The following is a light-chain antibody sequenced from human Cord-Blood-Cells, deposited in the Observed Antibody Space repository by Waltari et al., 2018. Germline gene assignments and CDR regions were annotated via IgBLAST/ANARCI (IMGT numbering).Light chain of an antibody. CDR1: QGISSY. V-gene: IGKV1-8*01. CDR2: AAS. J-gene: IGKJ4*01. Sequence: AIRMTQSPSSFSASTGDRVTITCRASQGISSYLAWYQQKPGKAPKPLIYAASTLQSVLPSRFSGSGSGTEFTLPISCLQSEDFATYYCQQYYSYPPTFGGGTKVEIK. CDR3: QQYYSYPPT.